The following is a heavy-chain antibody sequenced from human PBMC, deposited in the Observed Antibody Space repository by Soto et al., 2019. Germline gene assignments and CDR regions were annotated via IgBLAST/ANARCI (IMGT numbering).Heavy chain of an antibody. D-gene: IGHD3-3*01. V-gene: IGHV5-10-1*01. Sequence: PGESLKISCKGSGYSFSSYWISWVRQMPGKGLEWMGRIDPSDSYTNYSPSFQGHVTISADKSISTAYLQWSSLKASDTAMYYCARHSNGATFGVVIYGMDVWGQGTTVTVSS. CDR2: IDPSDSYT. J-gene: IGHJ6*02. CDR3: ARHSNGATFGVVIYGMDV. CDR1: GYSFSSYW.